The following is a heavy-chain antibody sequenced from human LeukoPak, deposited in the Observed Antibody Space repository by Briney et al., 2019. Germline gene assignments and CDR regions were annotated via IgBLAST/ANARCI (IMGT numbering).Heavy chain of an antibody. V-gene: IGHV3-48*03. Sequence: GGSLRLSCAASGFTFSSYEMNWVRQAPGKGLEWVSYISSSGSTIYYADSVKGRFTISRDNAKNSLYLQMNSLRAEDTAVYYCARDSGYDFSWFDPWGQGTLVTVSS. CDR2: ISSSGSTI. CDR1: GFTFSSYE. D-gene: IGHD5-12*01. J-gene: IGHJ5*02. CDR3: ARDSGYDFSWFDP.